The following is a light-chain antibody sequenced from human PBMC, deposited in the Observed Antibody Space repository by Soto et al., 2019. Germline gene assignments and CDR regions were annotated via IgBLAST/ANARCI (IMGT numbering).Light chain of an antibody. CDR3: STHSISSTPLYV. CDR1: SSDVAVYNY. J-gene: IGLJ1*01. Sequence: QSALTQPASVSGSPGQSIAISCTGTSSDVAVYNYVSWYQQYPGKAPKLIIYEVTNRPSGVSNRFSASKSGNTASLTISGLRAEDEADYYCSTHSISSTPLYVFGSGTKLTVL. CDR2: EVT. V-gene: IGLV2-14*01.